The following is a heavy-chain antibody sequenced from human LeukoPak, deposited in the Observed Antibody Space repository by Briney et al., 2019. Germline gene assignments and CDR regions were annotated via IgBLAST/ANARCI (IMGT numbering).Heavy chain of an antibody. CDR1: GGTFSSYA. CDR2: IIPIFGTA. CDR3: ARAAPSLNWGYSY. Sequence: ASVKVSCKASGGTFSSYAISWVRQAPGQGLEWMGGIIPIFGTANYAQKFQGRVTITADESTSTAYMELSSLRSEDTAVYYCARAAPSLNWGYSYWGQGTLVTVSS. V-gene: IGHV1-69*13. J-gene: IGHJ4*02. D-gene: IGHD7-27*01.